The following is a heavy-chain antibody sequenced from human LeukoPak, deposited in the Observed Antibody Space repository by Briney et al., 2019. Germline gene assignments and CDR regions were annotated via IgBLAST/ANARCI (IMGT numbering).Heavy chain of an antibody. J-gene: IGHJ5*02. CDR3: ARDLTIAVAGPPGWFDP. D-gene: IGHD6-19*01. CDR1: GYTFTSYY. Sequence: ASVKVSCKASGYTFTSYYMHWVRQAPGQGLEWMGIINPSGGSTSYAQKFQGRVTMTRDTSTSTVYMELSSLRSEDTAVYYCARDLTIAVAGPPGWFDPWGQGTLVTVSS. CDR2: INPSGGST. V-gene: IGHV1-46*01.